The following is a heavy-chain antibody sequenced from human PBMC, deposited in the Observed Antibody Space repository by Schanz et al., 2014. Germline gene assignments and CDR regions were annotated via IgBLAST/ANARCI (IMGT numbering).Heavy chain of an antibody. Sequence: QVQLVQSGAEVKKPGVSVKVSCKASGYTFTSYYIHWFRQAPGQGLEWMGWMNSKTGNTGYAQRFQGRVTMTRNTSITTAYLELSSLRSGDTAVYYCTKGRTFGRWGQGTLXTVSS. CDR1: GYTFTSYY. CDR2: MNSKTGNT. D-gene: IGHD3-16*01. CDR3: TKGRTFGR. J-gene: IGHJ4*02. V-gene: IGHV1-8*02.